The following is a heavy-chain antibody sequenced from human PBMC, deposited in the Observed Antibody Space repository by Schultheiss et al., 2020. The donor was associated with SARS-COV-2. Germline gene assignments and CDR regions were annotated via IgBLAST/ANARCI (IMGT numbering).Heavy chain of an antibody. V-gene: IGHV4-31*03. CDR3: ARGVGGTRYYYYGMDV. J-gene: IGHJ6*02. Sequence: SQTLSLTCTVSGGSISSGGYYWSWIRQHPGKGLEWIGSIYHSGSTYYNPSLKSRVTISVDTSKNQFSLKLSSVTPEDTAVYYCARGVGGTRYYYYGMDVWGQGTTVTVSS. CDR2: IYHSGST. D-gene: IGHD3-3*01. CDR1: GGSISSGGYY.